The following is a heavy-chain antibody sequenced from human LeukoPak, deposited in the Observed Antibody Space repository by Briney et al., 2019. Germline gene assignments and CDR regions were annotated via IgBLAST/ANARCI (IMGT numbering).Heavy chain of an antibody. D-gene: IGHD3-10*01. J-gene: IGHJ6*02. CDR1: GYSFGNRW. Sequence: GESLKISCEGSGYSFGNRWIGWVRQMPGKGLEWMGIIYPDDSDTIYKPSFEGQVTISADTSISTAYLQWSSLKASDTAMYYCARGAYGSGSSYNYYDMYVWGQGTTVTVSS. CDR2: IYPDDSDT. CDR3: ARGAYGSGSSYNYYDMYV. V-gene: IGHV5-51*01.